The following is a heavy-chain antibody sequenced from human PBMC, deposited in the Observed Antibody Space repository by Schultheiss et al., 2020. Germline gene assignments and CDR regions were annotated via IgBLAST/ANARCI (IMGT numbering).Heavy chain of an antibody. CDR1: GFTFSTYA. CDR2: ISSSGDA. CDR3: ANGIIEDTDY. J-gene: IGHJ4*02. Sequence: GGSLRLSCAASGFTFSTYAMSWVRQAPGKGLEWVSAISSSGDAYTADSVKGRFTISRDDSKNTLYLQMNSLRGEDTAVYYCANGIIEDTDYWGQGTLVTVSS. V-gene: IGHV3-23*01. D-gene: IGHD2-15*01.